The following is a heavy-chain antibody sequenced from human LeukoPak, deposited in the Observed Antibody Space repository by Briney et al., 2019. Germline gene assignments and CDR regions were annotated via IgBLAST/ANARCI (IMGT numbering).Heavy chain of an antibody. CDR3: ARVVGIAAAENWFDP. CDR2: INPNSGGT. D-gene: IGHD6-13*01. CDR1: GYTFTGYY. J-gene: IGHJ5*02. Sequence: GASVKVSCKASGYTFTGYYMHWVRQAPGQGLEWMGWINPNSGGTNYAQKFQGWVTMTRDTSISTAYMELSRLRSDDTAVYYCARVVGIAAAENWFDPWGQGTLVTVSS. V-gene: IGHV1-2*04.